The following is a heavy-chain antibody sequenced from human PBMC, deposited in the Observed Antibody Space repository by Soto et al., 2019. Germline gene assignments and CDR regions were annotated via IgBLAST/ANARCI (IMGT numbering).Heavy chain of an antibody. CDR1: GYTLNTYY. D-gene: IGHD2-21*02. V-gene: IGHV1-46*02. J-gene: IGHJ4*02. CDR2: IHPSGGGS. CDR3: ARGGHIAVLTAGFDY. Sequence: QVQLVQSGAEVKKPGASVKVSCKPSGYTLNTYYLHWVRQAPGQGLEWMGIIHPSGGGSTYAQKFVGRAALSRYTSTSTVLMALSSPISADTAVYYCARGGHIAVLTAGFDYWGQGTLVTVSS.